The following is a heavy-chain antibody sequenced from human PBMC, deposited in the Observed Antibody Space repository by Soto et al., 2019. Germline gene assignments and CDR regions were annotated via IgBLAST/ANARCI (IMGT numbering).Heavy chain of an antibody. CDR2: IYYSGST. CDR1: GGSISSSSYY. CDR3: AKDLRWKYYDSSGPDAFDI. D-gene: IGHD3-22*01. V-gene: IGHV4-39*02. J-gene: IGHJ3*02. Sequence: PSETLSLTCTVSGGSISSSSYYWGWIRQPPGKGLEWIGSIYYSGSTYYNPSLKSRVTISVDTSKNQFSLKLSSVTAADTAVYYCAKDLRWKYYDSSGPDAFDIWGQGTMVTVSS.